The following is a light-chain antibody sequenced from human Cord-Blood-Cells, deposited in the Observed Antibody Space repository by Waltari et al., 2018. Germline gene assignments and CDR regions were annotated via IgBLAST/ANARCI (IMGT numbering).Light chain of an antibody. J-gene: IGKJ3*01. CDR1: QSVSSN. CDR3: QQYNKWART. Sequence: EIVLTQSPGTLSLSPGERATLSGGASQSVSSNLAWYQQKPGQAPRLLIYGASTRANGITARFSGSGSGTEFTLTISSVQSEDFAVYSCQQYNKWARTCDPGTKVDIQ. V-gene: IGKV3-15*01. CDR2: GAS.